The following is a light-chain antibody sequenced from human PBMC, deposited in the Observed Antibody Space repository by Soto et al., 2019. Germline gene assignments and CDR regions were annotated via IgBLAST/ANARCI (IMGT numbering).Light chain of an antibody. CDR2: GAS. Sequence: EIVLTQSPGTLSLSPGERATLSCRASQSVSSNLAWYQQKPGQAPRLLIYGASTRATGIPARFSGSGSGTEFTLTINNLQPEDFASYFCLQVYSFPRTFGLGTKVDIK. CDR3: LQVYSFPRT. CDR1: QSVSSN. J-gene: IGKJ1*01. V-gene: IGKV3-15*01.